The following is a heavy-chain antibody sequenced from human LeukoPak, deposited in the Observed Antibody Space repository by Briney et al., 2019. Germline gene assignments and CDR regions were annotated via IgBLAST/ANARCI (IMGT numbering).Heavy chain of an antibody. Sequence: PGGSLRLSCAASGFTFSSYSMNWVRQAPGKGLEWVSYINSRSTSIHYADSVKGRFTISRDNAKNALYLLMNSLRDEDTAVYYCVRLGSGWSMDYWGQGTLVTVSS. V-gene: IGHV3-48*02. CDR1: GFTFSSYS. D-gene: IGHD6-19*01. CDR3: VRLGSGWSMDY. J-gene: IGHJ4*02. CDR2: INSRSTSI.